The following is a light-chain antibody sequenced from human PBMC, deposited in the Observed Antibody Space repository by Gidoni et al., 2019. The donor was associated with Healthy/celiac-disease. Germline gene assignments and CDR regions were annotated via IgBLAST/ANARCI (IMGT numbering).Light chain of an antibody. CDR3: QQYNNWPPWT. Sequence: ATLSVSPGERATLSCRASQSVSSNLAWYQQKPGQAPRLLIYGASTRATGIPARFSGSGSGTEFTLTISSLQSEDFAVYYCQQYNNWPPWTFXQXTKVEIK. CDR1: QSVSSN. V-gene: IGKV3-15*01. J-gene: IGKJ1*01. CDR2: GAS.